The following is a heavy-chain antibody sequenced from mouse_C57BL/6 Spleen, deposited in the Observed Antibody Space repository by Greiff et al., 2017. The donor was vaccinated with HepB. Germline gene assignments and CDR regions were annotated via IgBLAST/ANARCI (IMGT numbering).Heavy chain of an antibody. CDR3: AREGIYYGSGRYFDV. CDR1: GYTFTDYY. Sequence: VQLQQSGPELVKPGASVKISCKASGYTFTDYYMNWVKQSHGKSLEWIGDINPNNGGTSYNQKFKGKATLTVDKSSSTAYMELRSLTSEDSAVYYCAREGIYYGSGRYFDVWGTGTTVTVSS. D-gene: IGHD1-1*01. CDR2: INPNNGGT. J-gene: IGHJ1*03. V-gene: IGHV1-26*01.